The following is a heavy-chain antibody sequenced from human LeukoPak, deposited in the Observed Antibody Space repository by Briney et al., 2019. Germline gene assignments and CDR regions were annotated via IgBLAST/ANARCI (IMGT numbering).Heavy chain of an antibody. D-gene: IGHD3-22*01. CDR2: IYHSGST. CDR1: GGSISSSNW. CDR3: ARGSTRYYDSSGFDY. Sequence: PSETLSLTCAVSGGSISSSNWWSWVRQPPGKGLEWIGEIYHSGSTNYNPSLKSRVTISVDKSKNQFSLKLSSVTAADTAVYYCARGSTRYYDSSGFDYWGQGTLVTVSS. V-gene: IGHV4-4*02. J-gene: IGHJ4*02.